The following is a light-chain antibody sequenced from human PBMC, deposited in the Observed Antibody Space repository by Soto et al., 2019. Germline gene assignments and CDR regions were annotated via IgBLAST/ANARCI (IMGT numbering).Light chain of an antibody. CDR2: DNN. V-gene: IGLV1-51*01. J-gene: IGLJ2*01. CDR1: SSNIGTNY. CDR3: GAWDSSLSVVV. Sequence: QAVVTQPPSVSAAPGQKVTISCSGSSSNIGTNYVSWYQQLPGTAPKFLIYDNNERPSGIPDRFSGSKSGTSATLGITGLQTGDEADYYCGAWDSSLSVVVFGGGTQLTVL.